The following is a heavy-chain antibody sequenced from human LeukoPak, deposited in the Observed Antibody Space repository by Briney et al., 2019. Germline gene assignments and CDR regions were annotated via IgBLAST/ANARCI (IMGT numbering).Heavy chain of an antibody. CDR1: GFTFSSYA. CDR2: VSGSGGSP. V-gene: IGHV3-23*01. Sequence: GGPLRLSCVASGFTFSSYAMSWVRQAPGKGLEWVSTVSGSGGSPYYADSVKGRLTISRDNSKNTLYLQMNSLRAEDTALYYCAKAPPVRSGHSAYDYWGQGTLVTVSS. CDR3: AKAPPVRSGHSAYDY. D-gene: IGHD3-22*01. J-gene: IGHJ4*02.